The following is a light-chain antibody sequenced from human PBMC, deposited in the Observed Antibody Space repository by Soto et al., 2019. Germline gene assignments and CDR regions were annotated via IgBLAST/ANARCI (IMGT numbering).Light chain of an antibody. J-gene: IGKJ3*01. CDR2: GAS. CDR3: QQYGGSFRV. V-gene: IGKV3-20*01. Sequence: EIVLTQSPGTLSLSPGERATLSCRASQSVSSSYLAWYQQKPGQAPRLLIYGASSRATGIPDRFSGSGSGTDFTLTISSLEPEDFAVYYSQQYGGSFRVFGPGTKVDIK. CDR1: QSVSSSY.